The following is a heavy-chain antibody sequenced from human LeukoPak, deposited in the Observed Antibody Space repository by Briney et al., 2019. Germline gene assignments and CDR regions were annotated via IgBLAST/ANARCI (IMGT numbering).Heavy chain of an antibody. CDR3: AKAYSSSSGGLDDY. J-gene: IGHJ4*02. V-gene: IGHV3-23*01. CDR1: GFTFSSYA. D-gene: IGHD6-6*01. CDR2: ISGSGGST. Sequence: GGSLRLSCAASGFTFSSYAMSWVRQAPGKGLEWVSAISGSGGSTYYADSVKGRFTISRDNSKNTLYLKMNSLRAEDTAVYYCAKAYSSSSGGLDDYWGQGTLVTVSS.